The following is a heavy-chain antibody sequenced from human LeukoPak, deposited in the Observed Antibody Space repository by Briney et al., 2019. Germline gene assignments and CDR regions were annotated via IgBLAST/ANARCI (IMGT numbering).Heavy chain of an antibody. CDR1: GFNVTSNY. Sequence: GGSLRLSCAAPGFNVTSNYMRWVRRAPGKGLEWVSAIFSAGSIFYADSVKGRFTISRDSSKNTVYLQMNSLRAEDTAVYYCAKVDYWGQGTLVAVSS. CDR3: AKVDY. V-gene: IGHV3-53*01. J-gene: IGHJ4*02. CDR2: IFSAGSI.